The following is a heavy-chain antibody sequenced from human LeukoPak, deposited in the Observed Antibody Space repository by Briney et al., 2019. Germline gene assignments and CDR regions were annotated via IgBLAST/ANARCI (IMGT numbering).Heavy chain of an antibody. J-gene: IGHJ4*02. CDR3: QSSPTIDY. CDR1: GFTFSNHW. V-gene: IGHV3-74*01. Sequence: GGSLRLSCAASGFTFSNHWMHWVRQAPGKGLVWVSRINSDGSSTTYADSVKGRFTISRDNSKNTLYLQMNSLRAEDTAVYCVQSSPTIDYWGQGTLVTVSS. CDR2: INSDGSST. D-gene: IGHD5-12*01.